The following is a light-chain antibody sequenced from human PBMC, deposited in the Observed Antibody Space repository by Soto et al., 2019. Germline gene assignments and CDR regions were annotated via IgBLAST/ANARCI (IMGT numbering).Light chain of an antibody. CDR3: QQYGSSPPMYT. CDR1: QSVSSSY. CDR2: GAS. Sequence: EIVLTQSPGTLSLSPGERVTLSCRASQSVSSSYLAWYQQKPGQAPRLLIYGASSRATGIPDRFSGSGSGTDFTLTSSRLEPEDFAVYYCQQYGSSPPMYTFGQGTKLEIK. J-gene: IGKJ2*01. V-gene: IGKV3-20*01.